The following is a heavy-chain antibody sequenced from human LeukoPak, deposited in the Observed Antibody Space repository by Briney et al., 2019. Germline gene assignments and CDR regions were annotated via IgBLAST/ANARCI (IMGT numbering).Heavy chain of an antibody. V-gene: IGHV4-31*03. Sequence: SETLSLTCTVSGGSISSSGHFWSWIRQHPGKGLEWIGYIYSTGTTFYNPSLKSRVTISVDTSVNQFSLRLSSVTAADTAVYYCARGYGPFDSWGQGTLVTVSS. D-gene: IGHD6-13*01. CDR3: ARGYGPFDS. J-gene: IGHJ5*01. CDR2: IYSTGTT. CDR1: GGSISSSGHF.